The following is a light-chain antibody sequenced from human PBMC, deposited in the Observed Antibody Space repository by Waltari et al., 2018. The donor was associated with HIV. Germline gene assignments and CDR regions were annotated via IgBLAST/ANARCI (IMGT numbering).Light chain of an antibody. CDR3: AAWDDSLNAWV. Sequence: QSVLTQPPSASGTPGQRVSISCSGSSSNIGSNIVNWYQQLPGTAPKLSIYSNNQRPSGVPDRFSGSKSGTSASLAISGLQSEDEADYYCAAWDDSLNAWVFGGGTKLTVL. V-gene: IGLV1-44*01. J-gene: IGLJ3*02. CDR1: SSNIGSNI. CDR2: SNN.